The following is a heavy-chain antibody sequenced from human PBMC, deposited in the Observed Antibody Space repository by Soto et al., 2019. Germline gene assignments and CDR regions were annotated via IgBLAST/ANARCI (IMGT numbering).Heavy chain of an antibody. CDR2: ISNNSSHE. CDR1: GFIFSDYG. CDR3: FPNFDY. J-gene: IGHJ4*02. Sequence: QVEVVQSGGGVVQPGKSVRLSCKASGFIFSDYGVHWARQAPGKGLQWVAFISNNSSHEYYADSVKGRFTISRDNSQNTVYLHLKSLRPEDTAVYYCFPNFDYWGQGTRVNVSP. V-gene: IGHV3-30*03.